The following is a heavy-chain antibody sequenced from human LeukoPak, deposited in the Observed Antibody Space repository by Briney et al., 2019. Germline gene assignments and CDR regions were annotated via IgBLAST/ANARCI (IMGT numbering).Heavy chain of an antibody. CDR2: INSDTI. D-gene: IGHD7-27*01. J-gene: IGHJ4*02. Sequence: PGGSLRLSCAASGFTFSTYSINWVRQAPGQGLEWVSYINSDTIWYADSVKGRFTISRDNAKNSLFLQMNSLRAEDTAVYYCARDRDWGFDYWGQGTLVTVPS. CDR3: ARDRDWGFDY. V-gene: IGHV3-48*01. CDR1: GFTFSTYS.